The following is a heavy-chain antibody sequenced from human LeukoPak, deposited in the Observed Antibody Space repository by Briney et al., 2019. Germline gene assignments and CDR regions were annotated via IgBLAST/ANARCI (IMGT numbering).Heavy chain of an antibody. J-gene: IGHJ5*02. D-gene: IGHD3-22*01. CDR3: ARVIDYYDSSGYCYGFWFDP. V-gene: IGHV1-8*01. CDR2: MNPNSGNT. Sequence: ASVKVSCKASGYTLISYGINWVRQATGQGLEWMGWMNPNSGNTGYAQKFQGRVTITRNTSISTAYMELSSLRSEDTAVYYCARVIDYYDSSGYCYGFWFDPWGQGTLVTVSS. CDR1: GYTLISYG.